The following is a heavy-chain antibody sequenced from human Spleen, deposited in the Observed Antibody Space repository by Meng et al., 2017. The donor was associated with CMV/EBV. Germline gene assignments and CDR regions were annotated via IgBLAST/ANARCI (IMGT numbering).Heavy chain of an antibody. J-gene: IGHJ4*02. D-gene: IGHD5-18*01. CDR3: ARGYSYGSGEFDY. Sequence: ASAHTVTVYYTHWVRQAPGQGLEWMGWINPNSGDTNYAQKFQGRVTMTRDTSISTAYLELYRLRSDDTALYYCARGYSYGSGEFDYWGQGTLVTVSS. V-gene: IGHV1-2*02. CDR2: INPNSGDT. CDR1: AHTVTVYY.